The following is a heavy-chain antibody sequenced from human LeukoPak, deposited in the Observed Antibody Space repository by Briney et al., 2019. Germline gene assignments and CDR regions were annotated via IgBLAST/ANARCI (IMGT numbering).Heavy chain of an antibody. Sequence: TSETLSLTRPVSGGSISIHYWSWIRQPPGRGLEWIGYIYYSGSTNYNPSLRGRVTISVDTSKNQFSLKLSSVTAADTAVYYCARDPRDAFDIWGQGTMVTVSS. CDR3: ARDPRDAFDI. CDR1: GGSISIHY. J-gene: IGHJ3*02. V-gene: IGHV4-59*11. CDR2: IYYSGST.